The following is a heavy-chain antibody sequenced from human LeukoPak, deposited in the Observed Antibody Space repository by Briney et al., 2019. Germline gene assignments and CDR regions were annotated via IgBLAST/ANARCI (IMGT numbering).Heavy chain of an antibody. CDR2: IYYSAST. V-gene: IGHV4-39*01. D-gene: IGHD1-14*01. CDR3: ASTGLRNWFDP. Sequence: PSETLSLTCTVSGGSISSSSYYWGWIRPPQGKELEWIGSIYYSASTYYNPSLKSRVTISVDTSKNQFSLKLSSVTAADTAVFYCASTGLRNWFDPWGQGTLVTVSS. CDR1: GGSISSSSYY. J-gene: IGHJ5*02.